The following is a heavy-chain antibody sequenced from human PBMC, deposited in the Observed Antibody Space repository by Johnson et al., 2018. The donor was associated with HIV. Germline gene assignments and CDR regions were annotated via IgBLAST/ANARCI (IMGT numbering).Heavy chain of an antibody. D-gene: IGHD4-17*01. V-gene: IGHV3-30*04. CDR1: GFTFSSYA. CDR2: ISYDGSNK. CDR3: ARPSVVTTLTTTPWAFDI. Sequence: QVQLVESGGGVVQPGRSLRLSCAASGFTFSSYAMHWVRQAPGKGLAWVAVISYDGSNKYYADSVKGRFTISRDNSKSMLYLQMNSLRAEDTAVYYCARPSVVTTLTTTPWAFDIWGQGTMVTVSS. J-gene: IGHJ3*02.